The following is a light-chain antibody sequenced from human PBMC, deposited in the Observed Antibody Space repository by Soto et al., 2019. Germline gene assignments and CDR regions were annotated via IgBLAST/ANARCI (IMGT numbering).Light chain of an antibody. CDR1: QSVLYSSNNKNY. CDR3: QQYYTTPRT. J-gene: IGKJ1*01. V-gene: IGKV4-1*01. CDR2: WAS. Sequence: DIVMTQSPDSLAVSLGERATINCKSSQSVLYSSNNKNYLAWYQQKPGQPPKLLIYWASSRESGVPDRFSGSGSGTDFTLTISSLQAEDAALYYCQQYYTTPRTFGQGTKVEI.